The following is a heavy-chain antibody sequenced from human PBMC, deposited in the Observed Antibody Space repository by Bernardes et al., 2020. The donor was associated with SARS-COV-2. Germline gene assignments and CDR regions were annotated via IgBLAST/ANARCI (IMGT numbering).Heavy chain of an antibody. CDR3: TRDPSGTSPA. J-gene: IGHJ5*02. Sequence: GGSLRLSCAASGFTFNTFWMHWVRQVPGRGLGWVSHINSDGSRTNYADSVKGRFTIFRDNAKNTLYLQMNSLRAEDTAVYYCTRDPSGTSPAWGQGTQVTVSS. D-gene: IGHD1-1*01. CDR2: INSDGSRT. CDR1: GFTFNTFW. V-gene: IGHV3-74*01.